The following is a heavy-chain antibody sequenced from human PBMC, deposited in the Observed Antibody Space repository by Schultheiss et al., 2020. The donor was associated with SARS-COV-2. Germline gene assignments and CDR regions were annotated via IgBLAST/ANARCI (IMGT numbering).Heavy chain of an antibody. Sequence: SETLSLTCAVYGGSFSGYYWSWIRQPPGKGLEWIGEINHSGSTNYNPSLKSLVTISVDTSKNQFSLKLSSVTAADTAVYYCAKTVTPLPFDPWGQGTLVTVSS. V-gene: IGHV4-34*01. CDR3: AKTVTPLPFDP. CDR2: INHSGST. D-gene: IGHD4-11*01. J-gene: IGHJ5*02. CDR1: GGSFSGYY.